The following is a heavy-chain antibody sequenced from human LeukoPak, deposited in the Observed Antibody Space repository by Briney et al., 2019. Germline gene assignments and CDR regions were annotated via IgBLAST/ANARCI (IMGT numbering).Heavy chain of an antibody. CDR3: ARAFGSSAYYYY. V-gene: IGHV1-2*02. CDR1: GYTFTGYY. CDR2: INPDSGGT. Sequence: ASVKVSCKASGYTFTGYYMYWVRQAPGQGLEWMGWINPDSGGTYYAQRFQGRVTMTRDTSISTAYMELSRLISDDTAVYYCARAFGSSAYYYYWGQGTLVTVSS. D-gene: IGHD3-22*01. J-gene: IGHJ4*02.